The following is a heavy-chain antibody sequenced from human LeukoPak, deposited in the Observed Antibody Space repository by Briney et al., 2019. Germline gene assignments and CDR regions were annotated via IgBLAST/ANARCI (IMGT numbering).Heavy chain of an antibody. CDR1: GFTFSSYS. D-gene: IGHD1-26*01. V-gene: IGHV3-48*02. Sequence: GGSLRLSCAASGFTFSSYSMKWVRQAPGKGLEWVSHITASGTAMFYADSVKGRFTISRDNAKNSLYLQMNSLRDEDTAVYYCASSGSYRFDYWGQGTLVTVSS. J-gene: IGHJ4*02. CDR3: ASSGSYRFDY. CDR2: ITASGTAM.